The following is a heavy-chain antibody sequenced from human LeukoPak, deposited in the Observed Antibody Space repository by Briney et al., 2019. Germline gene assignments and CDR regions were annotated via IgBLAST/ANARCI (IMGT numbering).Heavy chain of an antibody. CDR1: GGSFSGYY. D-gene: IGHD3-3*02. J-gene: IGHJ4*02. CDR3: ARGGYSHHLDY. Sequence: SETLSLTCAVYGGSFSGYYWSWIRQPPGKGLEWIGEINRSGSTNYNPSLKSRVTISVDTSKNQFSLKLSSVTAADTAVYYCARGGYSHHLDYWGQGTLVTVSS. CDR2: INRSGST. V-gene: IGHV4-34*01.